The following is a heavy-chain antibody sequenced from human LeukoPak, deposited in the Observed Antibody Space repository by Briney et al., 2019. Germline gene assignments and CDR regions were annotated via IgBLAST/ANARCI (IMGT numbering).Heavy chain of an antibody. CDR2: ISAYNGNT. V-gene: IGHV1-18*01. J-gene: IGHJ5*02. Sequence: ASVKVSCKASGYTFTSYGISWVRQAPGQGLEWMGWISAYNGNTNYAQKLQGRVTMTTDTSTSTAYMELSSLRSEDTATYYCARDNSVGDNAWWFDPWGQGTLVTVSS. CDR1: GYTFTSYG. CDR3: ARDNSVGDNAWWFDP. D-gene: IGHD1-26*01.